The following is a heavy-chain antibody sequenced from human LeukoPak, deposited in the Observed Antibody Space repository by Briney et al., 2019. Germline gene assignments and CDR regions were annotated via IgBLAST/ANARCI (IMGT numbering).Heavy chain of an antibody. D-gene: IGHD3-9*01. CDR2: IYWDDDK. V-gene: IGHV2-5*02. Sequence: ASGPTLVNPTQTLTLTCTFSGFSLSTSGVGVGWIRQPPGKALEWLALIYWDDDKRYSPSLKSSLTITKDTSKNQVVLTMTNMDPVDTATYYCAHTPGYLTGYTDAFDIWGQGTMVTVSS. CDR3: AHTPGYLTGYTDAFDI. J-gene: IGHJ3*02. CDR1: GFSLSTSGVG.